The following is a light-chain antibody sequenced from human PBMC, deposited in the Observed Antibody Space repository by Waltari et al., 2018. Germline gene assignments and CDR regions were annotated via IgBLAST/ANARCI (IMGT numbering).Light chain of an antibody. J-gene: IGLJ2*01. CDR1: SSNIGSNS. CDR3: AAWDDSLNVVV. Sequence: QSVLTQPPSASGTPGQRVTISCSGGSSNIGSNSVNWYQQPPGTAPKLLIYSSSQRPSGVPDRFSGSKSGTSASLAISGLQSEDGADYYCAAWDDSLNVVVFGGGTKLSVL. V-gene: IGLV1-44*01. CDR2: SSS.